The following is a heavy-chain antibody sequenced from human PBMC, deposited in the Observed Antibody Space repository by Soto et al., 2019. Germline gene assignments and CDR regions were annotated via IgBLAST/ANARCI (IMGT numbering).Heavy chain of an antibody. CDR3: AGGPDSSGYYEGYYYYGMDV. V-gene: IGHV3-21*01. CDR2: ISSSSSYI. Sequence: PGGSLRLSCAASGFTFSSYSMNWVRQAPGKGLEWVSSISSSSSYIYYADSVKGRSTISRDNAKNSLYLQMNSLRAEDTAVYYCAGGPDSSGYYEGYYYYGMDVWGQGTTVTVSS. J-gene: IGHJ6*02. D-gene: IGHD3-22*01. CDR1: GFTFSSYS.